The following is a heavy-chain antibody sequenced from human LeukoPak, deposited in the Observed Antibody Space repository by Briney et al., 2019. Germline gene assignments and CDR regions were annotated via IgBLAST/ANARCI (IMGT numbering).Heavy chain of an antibody. Sequence: GGSLRLSCAASGFTFSNYSMNWVRQAPGKGLEWVSSISSRSTYIYHADSVKGRFTISRDNAKNSLSLQMNSLRAEDTAVYFCAKSTRAVMAMMDVWGKGTTVTVSS. CDR1: GFTFSNYS. CDR3: AKSTRAVMAMMDV. V-gene: IGHV3-21*01. D-gene: IGHD3-16*01. J-gene: IGHJ6*04. CDR2: ISSRSTYI.